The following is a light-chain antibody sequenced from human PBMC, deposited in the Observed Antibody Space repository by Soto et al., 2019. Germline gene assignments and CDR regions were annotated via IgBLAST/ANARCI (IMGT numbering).Light chain of an antibody. CDR2: GNS. CDR1: RSNIGAGYD. J-gene: IGLJ3*02. CDR3: QSYDSSLSNWV. V-gene: IGLV1-40*01. Sequence: QSVLTQPPSVSGAPGQRVTISCTGSRSNIGAGYDVHWYQQLPGTAPKLLIYGNSNRPSGVPDRLSGSKSGTSASLAITGLQAEDEADYYCQSYDSSLSNWVFGGGTKLTVL.